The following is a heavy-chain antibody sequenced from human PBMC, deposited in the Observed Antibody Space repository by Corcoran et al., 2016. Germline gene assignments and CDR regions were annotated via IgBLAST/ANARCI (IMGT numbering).Heavy chain of an antibody. CDR1: GYTFTSYD. CDR2: VNANTGNT. D-gene: IGHD3-9*01. Sequence: QVQLVQSGAEVKKPGASVRVSCTASGYTFTSYDINWVRLAAGQGLEWMGYVNANTGNTGYAQKFQGRVTMTRDTSISTAYMELSGLTSEDTAVYYCTRHPSTPHRTTEAFERWGQGTLVTVSS. J-gene: IGHJ4*02. V-gene: IGHV1-8*01. CDR3: TRHPSTPHRTTEAFER.